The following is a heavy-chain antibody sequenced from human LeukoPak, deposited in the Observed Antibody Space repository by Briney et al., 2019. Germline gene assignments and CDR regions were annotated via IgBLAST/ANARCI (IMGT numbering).Heavy chain of an antibody. CDR1: GASISSSY. CDR3: ARDQTYYVSSGYYYVTYLQH. D-gene: IGHD3-22*01. J-gene: IGHJ1*01. CDR2: MSSGGSI. Sequence: SETLSLTCTVSGASISSSYCTWIRQSAGEGLEWIGRMSSGGSITYNPSFKGRVTMSLDTSKRQFSLNLSSVTAADTAVYYCARDQTYYVSSGYYYVTYLQHWGQGILVTVPS. V-gene: IGHV4-4*07.